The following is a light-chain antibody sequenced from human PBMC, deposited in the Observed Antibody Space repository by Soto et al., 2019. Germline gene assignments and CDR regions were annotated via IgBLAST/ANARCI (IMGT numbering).Light chain of an antibody. V-gene: IGKV3-20*01. Sequence: EIVLTQSPGTLSLSPGERATLSCRASQSVSSSYLAWYQQKPGQAPRLLIYGASSRATGIPDRFSDSGSGTDFTLTISRLEPEDFAVYYCQQYGSSTGWTF. CDR3: QQYGSSTGWT. J-gene: IGKJ1*01. CDR1: QSVSSSY. CDR2: GAS.